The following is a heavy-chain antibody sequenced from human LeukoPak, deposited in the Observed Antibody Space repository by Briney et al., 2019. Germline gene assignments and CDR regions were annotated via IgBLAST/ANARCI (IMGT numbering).Heavy chain of an antibody. CDR3: ARDLAWGAY. D-gene: IGHD4/OR15-4a*01. J-gene: IGHJ4*02. V-gene: IGHV3-21*01. CDR1: GFTFSIYT. Sequence: GGSLRLSCVASGFTFSIYTMSWVRQPPGKGLEWVSSITSSSSIYSADSVKGRLTISRDNAKNSLYLEMNSLRDEDTAVYYCARDLAWGAYWGQGTLVTVSS. CDR2: ITSSSSI.